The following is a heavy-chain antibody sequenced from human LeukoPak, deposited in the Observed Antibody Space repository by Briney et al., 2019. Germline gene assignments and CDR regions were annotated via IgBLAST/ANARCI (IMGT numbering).Heavy chain of an antibody. J-gene: IGHJ3*01. V-gene: IGHV3-21*01. CDR3: ARDPDALTSLLYVFDL. Sequence: GGSLRLSCAASGFSFSEYSMNWVRQAPGKGLEWVSSISSTGRFKYYADSLKGRFTISRDSANNSLYLQMSSLRADDTAVYYCARDPDALTSLLYVFDLWGQGTMVTVSS. CDR2: ISSTGRFK. CDR1: GFSFSEYS. D-gene: IGHD2-15*01.